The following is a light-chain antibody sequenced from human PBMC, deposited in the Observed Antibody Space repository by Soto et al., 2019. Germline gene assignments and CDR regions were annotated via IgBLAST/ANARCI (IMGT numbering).Light chain of an antibody. V-gene: IGKV1-5*01. CDR2: DAY. Sequence: DIQMAQSPSTLSASVGDRVAITCRASQNINSKLAWYQKKPGKAPKLLISDAYNLESGVPSRFSGSLSGTEFTLTIGGLQPDDFATYYYQQYDTYFRYTFGQGTTLDIK. J-gene: IGKJ2*01. CDR1: QNINSK. CDR3: QQYDTYFRYT.